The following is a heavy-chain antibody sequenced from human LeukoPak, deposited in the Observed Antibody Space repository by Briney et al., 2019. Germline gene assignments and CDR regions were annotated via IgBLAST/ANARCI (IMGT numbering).Heavy chain of an antibody. CDR2: IWYDGSNK. CDR1: GFTFSNYD. D-gene: IGHD2-8*01. J-gene: IGHJ4*02. CDR3: ARDPGGVVYFDY. V-gene: IGHV3-33*01. Sequence: PGGSLRLSCAVSGFTFSNYDMHWVRQAPGKGLEWVAVIWYDGSNKYYADSVKGRLTISRDNSKNTLYLQMNTLRAEDTAVYYCARDPGGVVYFDYWGQGTLVTVSS.